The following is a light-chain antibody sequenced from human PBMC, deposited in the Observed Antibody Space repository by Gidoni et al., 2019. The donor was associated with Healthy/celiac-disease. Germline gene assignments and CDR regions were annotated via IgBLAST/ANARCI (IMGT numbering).Light chain of an antibody. CDR3: QQSYGTPWT. V-gene: IGKV1-39*01. CDR1: QDIITY. CDR2: SVY. Sequence: DIQLTQSPSSLSASVGDRVNMTCRASQDIITYLNWYQQKPGTAPHRVINSVYTLRTGVPSRLSSTGAGTEVTLTISSRQPEDFATDYCQQSYGTPWTFGQGTRVEMK. J-gene: IGKJ1*01.